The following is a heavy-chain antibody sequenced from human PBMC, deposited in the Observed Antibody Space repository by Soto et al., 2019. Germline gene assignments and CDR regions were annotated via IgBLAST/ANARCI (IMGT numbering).Heavy chain of an antibody. V-gene: IGHV1-8*01. Sequence: QVQLVQSGAEVKKPGASVKVSCKASGYTFITYDINWVRQAPGQGLEWMGWMNPYNGNAGYAQKFQGRVTMTRNTSISTAYMELTSLKSNDTAVYFCARRKERSGPHYFDSWGQGTLVIVSS. J-gene: IGHJ4*02. CDR3: ARRKERSGPHYFDS. CDR1: GYTFITYD. CDR2: MNPYNGNA. D-gene: IGHD1-1*01.